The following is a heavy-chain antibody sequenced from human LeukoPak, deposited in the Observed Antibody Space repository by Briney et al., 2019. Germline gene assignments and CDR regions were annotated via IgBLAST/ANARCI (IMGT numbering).Heavy chain of an antibody. V-gene: IGHV6-1*01. CDR1: GDSVSRNSAA. CDR3: ARDQYYGSGSYLSAFDI. Sequence: SQTLSLTCAISGDSVSRNSAAWNWIRRSPSRGLEWLGRTYYRSKWYNDYAVSVKSRITINPDTSKNQFSLQLNSVTPEDTAVYYCARDQYYGSGSYLSAFDIWGQGTMVTVSS. CDR2: TYYRSKWYN. J-gene: IGHJ3*02. D-gene: IGHD3-10*01.